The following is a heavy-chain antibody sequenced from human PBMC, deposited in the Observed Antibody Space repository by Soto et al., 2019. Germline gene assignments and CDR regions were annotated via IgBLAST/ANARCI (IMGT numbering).Heavy chain of an antibody. CDR3: SCVNILPGYYLYF. CDR2: IYYSGGT. V-gene: IGHV4-39*01. J-gene: IGHJ4*02. Sequence: PSETLSLTCTVSGGSISSSSYFWGWIRQPPGKGLEWIGSIYYSGGTYYNPSLKSRVTISVDTSKNQFSLKLSSVTAADTAVYYFSCVNILPGYYLYFWGQGSLVPVSS. D-gene: IGHD3-9*01. CDR1: GGSISSSSYF.